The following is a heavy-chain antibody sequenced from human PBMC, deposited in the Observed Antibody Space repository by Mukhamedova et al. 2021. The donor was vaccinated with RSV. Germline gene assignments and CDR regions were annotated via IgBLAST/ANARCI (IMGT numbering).Heavy chain of an antibody. D-gene: IGHD4-17*01. CDR1: SSYA. J-gene: IGHJ2*01. CDR2: ISYDGSNK. Sequence: SSYAMHWVRQAPGKGLEWVAVISYDGSNKYYADSVKGRFTISRDNSKNTLYLQMNSLRAEDTAVYYCARPTTGTRPGTRDQGWYF. CDR3: ARPTTGTRPGTRDQGWYF. V-gene: IGHV3-30*01.